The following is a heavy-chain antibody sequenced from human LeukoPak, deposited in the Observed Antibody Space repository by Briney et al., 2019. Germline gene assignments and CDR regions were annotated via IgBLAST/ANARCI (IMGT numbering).Heavy chain of an antibody. J-gene: IGHJ6*02. CDR3: AKTMGMRVAASYGMDV. V-gene: IGHV3-23*01. CDR1: GFTFSSYA. D-gene: IGHD2-15*01. Sequence: GSLRLSCAASGFTFSSYAMSWVRQAPGKGLEWVSAISGSGGSTYYADSVKGRFTISRDNSKNTLYLQMNSLRAEDTAVYYCAKTMGMRVAASYGMDVWGQGTTVTVSS. CDR2: ISGSGGST.